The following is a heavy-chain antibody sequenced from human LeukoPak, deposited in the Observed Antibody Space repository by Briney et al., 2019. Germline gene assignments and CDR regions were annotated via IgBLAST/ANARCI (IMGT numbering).Heavy chain of an antibody. D-gene: IGHD6-6*01. Sequence: SETLSLTCTVSGGSISSYYWSWIRQPPGKGLEWIGYIYYSGSTYYNPSLKSRVTISVDTSKNQFSLKLSSVTAADTAVYYCAREGPRSIAARPSYFDLWGRGTLVTVSS. V-gene: IGHV4-59*12. CDR1: GGSISSYY. CDR2: IYYSGST. J-gene: IGHJ2*01. CDR3: AREGPRSIAARPSYFDL.